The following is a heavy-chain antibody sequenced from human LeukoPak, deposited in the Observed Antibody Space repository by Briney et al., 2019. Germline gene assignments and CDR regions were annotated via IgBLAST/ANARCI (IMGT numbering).Heavy chain of an antibody. CDR3: ARGPPNWGYDY. J-gene: IGHJ4*02. V-gene: IGHV1-8*01. CDR1: GYTSTSYD. CDR2: MSPNSGNT. D-gene: IGHD7-27*01. Sequence: ASVKVSCKASGYTSTSYDINWVRQATGQGLEWMGWMSPNSGNTGYAQKFQGRVTMTRSTSMSTAYMELSSLRSEDMAVYYCARGPPNWGYDYWGQGTLVTVSS.